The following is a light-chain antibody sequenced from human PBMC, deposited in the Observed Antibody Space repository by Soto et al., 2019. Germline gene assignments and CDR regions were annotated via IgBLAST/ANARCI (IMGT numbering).Light chain of an antibody. CDR3: QQRGNWPLT. V-gene: IGKV3-11*01. CDR1: QSVSSY. CDR2: DAS. Sequence: EIVLTQSPATLSLSPGERATLSCRASQSVSSYFALYQQKPGQAPRLLIYDASNRATGIPARFSGSGSGTDFTLTISSLEPEDFAVYYCQQRGNWPLTFGQGTKVDIK. J-gene: IGKJ1*01.